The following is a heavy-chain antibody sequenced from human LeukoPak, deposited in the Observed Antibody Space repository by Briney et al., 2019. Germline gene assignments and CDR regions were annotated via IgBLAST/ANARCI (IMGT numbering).Heavy chain of an antibody. Sequence: ASVKVSCKASGYTFTSYDINWVRQATGQGLEWMGWMNPNSGNTGYAQKFQGRVTMTRNTAISTAYMELSSLRSEDTAVYYCARDSVWGTVTTHGRDAFDIWGQGTMDTVSS. CDR3: ARDSVWGTVTTHGRDAFDI. CDR2: MNPNSGNT. D-gene: IGHD4-11*01. V-gene: IGHV1-8*01. J-gene: IGHJ3*02. CDR1: GYTFTSYD.